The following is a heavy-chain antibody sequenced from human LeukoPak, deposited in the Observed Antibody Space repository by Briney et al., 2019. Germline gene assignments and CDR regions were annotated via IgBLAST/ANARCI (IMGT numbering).Heavy chain of an antibody. CDR1: GFTVSSNY. D-gene: IGHD2-21*01. CDR3: AKSRRGWQIVTHYFEY. V-gene: IGHV3-53*05. CDR2: IYSGGST. Sequence: GGSLRLSCAASGFTVSSNYMSWVRQAPGKGLEWVSVIYSGGSTYYADSVKGRFTISRDNYKNTLYLQMHSLRAEDTAVYYCAKSRRGWQIVTHYFEYWGRGTLVTVSS. J-gene: IGHJ4*02.